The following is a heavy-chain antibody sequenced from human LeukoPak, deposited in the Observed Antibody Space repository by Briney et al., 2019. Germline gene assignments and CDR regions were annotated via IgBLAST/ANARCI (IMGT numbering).Heavy chain of an antibody. Sequence: GGSLRLSCAASGFTFSDYWMSWMRQAPGKGLEWVANIKYDGDEEYYVDSVKGRFTISRDNAKNSVYLQLNSLRVEDTAVYYCKSGGAAPGSFDNWGQGTLVTVSP. J-gene: IGHJ4*02. CDR3: KSGGAAPGSFDN. D-gene: IGHD1-1*01. CDR2: IKYDGDEE. CDR1: GFTFSDYW. V-gene: IGHV3-7*01.